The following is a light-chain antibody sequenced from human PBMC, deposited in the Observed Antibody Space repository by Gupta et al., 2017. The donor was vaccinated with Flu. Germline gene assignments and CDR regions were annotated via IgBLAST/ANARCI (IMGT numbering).Light chain of an antibody. CDR2: DDS. V-gene: IGLV3-21*02. Sequence: YGMTQPSSVSVAPGQTARISCGGDNIGSKIVNWYQQKPGQAPVLVVYDDSDRPSGIPERFSGSNSGNTATLTISRVEAGDEADYYCQVCDISGGHFYVFGAGTKVTVL. J-gene: IGLJ1*01. CDR3: QVCDISGGHFYV. CDR1: NIGSKI.